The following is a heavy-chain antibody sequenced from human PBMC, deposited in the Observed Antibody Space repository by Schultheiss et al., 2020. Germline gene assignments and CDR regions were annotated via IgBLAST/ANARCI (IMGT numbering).Heavy chain of an antibody. CDR1: GFNVSTNY. V-gene: IGHV3-53*04. CDR3: ARDLIAAAGTDYYYYGMDV. D-gene: IGHD6-13*01. CDR2: IYSGGST. J-gene: IGHJ6*02. Sequence: GGSLRLSCAASGFNVSTNYMTWVRQAPGKGLEWVSVIYSGGSTYYADSVKGRFTISRHNSKNTLYLQMNSLRAEDTAVYYCARDLIAAAGTDYYYYGMDVWGQGTTVTVSS.